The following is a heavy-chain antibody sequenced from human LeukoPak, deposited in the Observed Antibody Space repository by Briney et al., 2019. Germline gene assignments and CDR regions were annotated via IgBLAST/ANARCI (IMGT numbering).Heavy chain of an antibody. CDR3: ARDLYGSGGSWSDP. V-gene: IGHV1-18*01. CDR2: ISAYNGNT. CDR1: GYAFTSYG. Sequence: ASVKVSCKAYGYAFTSYGISWVRQAPGQGLEWMGWISAYNGNTNYAQKLQGRVTMTTDTSTSTAYMELRSLRSDDTAVYYCARDLYGSGGSWSDPWGQGTLVTVSS. D-gene: IGHD3-10*01. J-gene: IGHJ5*02.